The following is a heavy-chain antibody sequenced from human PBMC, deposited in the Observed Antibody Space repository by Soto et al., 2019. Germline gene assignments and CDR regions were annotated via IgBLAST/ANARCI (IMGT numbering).Heavy chain of an antibody. CDR3: TTEIAVAGVFDL. CDR1: GFTFSNAW. D-gene: IGHD6-19*01. J-gene: IGHJ2*01. CDR2: IKSKTDGGTT. V-gene: IGHV3-15*01. Sequence: EVXLVESGGGXVKPGGSLRLSCAASGFTFSNAWMSWVRQAPGKGLEWVGRIKSKTDGGTTDYAAPVKGRFTISRDDSKNTLYLQMNSLKTEDTAVYYCTTEIAVAGVFDLWGRGTLVTVSS.